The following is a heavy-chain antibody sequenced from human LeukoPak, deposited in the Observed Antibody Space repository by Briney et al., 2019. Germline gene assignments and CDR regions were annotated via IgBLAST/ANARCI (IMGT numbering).Heavy chain of an antibody. CDR3: AKELKILDWFSAFDI. D-gene: IGHD3-9*01. CDR1: GFTFSSYG. J-gene: IGHJ3*02. Sequence: PGRSLRLSCAASGFTFSSYGMHWVRQAPGKGLEWVAVISYDGSNKYYADSVKGRFTISRDNSKNTLYLQMNSLRAEDTAVYYCAKELKILDWFSAFDIWGQGTMVTVSS. CDR2: ISYDGSNK. V-gene: IGHV3-30*18.